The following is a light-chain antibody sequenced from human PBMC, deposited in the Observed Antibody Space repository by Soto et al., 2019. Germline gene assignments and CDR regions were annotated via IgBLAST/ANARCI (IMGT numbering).Light chain of an antibody. CDR3: QQSYSTPWT. V-gene: IGKV1-39*01. J-gene: IGKJ1*01. Sequence: DIQMTQSPSSLSASVGGRVTITCRASQSISSYLNWYQQKPGKAPNLLIYAASSLQSGVPSRFSGSGSGTDFTLTISSLQPEDFATYYCQQSYSTPWTFGQGTKVDIK. CDR1: QSISSY. CDR2: AAS.